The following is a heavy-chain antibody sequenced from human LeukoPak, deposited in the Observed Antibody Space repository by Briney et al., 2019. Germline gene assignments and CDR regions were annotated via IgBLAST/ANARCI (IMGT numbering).Heavy chain of an antibody. CDR3: ARGVLGATTYFQQ. J-gene: IGHJ1*01. CDR2: ISAYNGNT. V-gene: IGHV1-18*01. CDR1: GYTFTTYG. D-gene: IGHD1-26*01. Sequence: GASVKVSCKXSGYTFTTYGISWVRQAPGQGLEWMGWISAYNGNTNYAQNFQGRVTMTTDTSTSTAYMELRSLRSDDTAVYFCARGVLGATTYFQQWGQGTLVTVSS.